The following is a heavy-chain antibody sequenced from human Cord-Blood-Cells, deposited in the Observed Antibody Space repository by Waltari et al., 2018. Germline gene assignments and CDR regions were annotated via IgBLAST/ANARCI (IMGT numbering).Heavy chain of an antibody. V-gene: IGHV4-39*01. CDR1: GGSISSSSYY. D-gene: IGHD3-22*01. CDR2: IYYGGST. J-gene: IGHJ4*02. Sequence: QLQLQESGPGLVKPSETLSLTCTVSGGSISSSSYYWGWIRQPPGKGLEWSGSIYYGGSTYSHPPLKRRVPITVDTSNNQFSLKLSSVTAADTTVYYCARRGQYYYDSSGYYYYFGYWGQGTLVTVSS. CDR3: ARRGQYYYDSSGYYYYFGY.